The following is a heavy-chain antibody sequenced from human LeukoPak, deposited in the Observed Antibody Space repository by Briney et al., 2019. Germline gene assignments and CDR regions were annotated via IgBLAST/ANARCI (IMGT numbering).Heavy chain of an antibody. CDR2: IWYDGSNR. Sequence: PGGSLRLSCAASGFTFSSYAMHWVRQAPGKGLEWVAVIWYDGSNRYYVDSVKGRFTISRDNSKNTLDLQMNSLRAEDTAVYYCAVGWSSDPLPPDIWGQGTMVTVSS. CDR3: AVGWSSDPLPPDI. J-gene: IGHJ3*02. V-gene: IGHV3-33*01. D-gene: IGHD6-25*01. CDR1: GFTFSSYA.